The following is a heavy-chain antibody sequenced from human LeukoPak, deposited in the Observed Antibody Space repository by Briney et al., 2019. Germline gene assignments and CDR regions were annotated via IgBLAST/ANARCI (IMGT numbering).Heavy chain of an antibody. J-gene: IGHJ4*02. CDR2: ISGSGGST. D-gene: IGHD6-13*01. Sequence: PGGSLRLSCAASVFTFSSYAMSWVRQAPGKGLEWVSAISGSGGSTYYADSVKGRFTISRDNSKNTLYLQMNSLRAEDTAVYYCAFTRRAAGMYYFDYWGQGTLVTVSS. V-gene: IGHV3-23*01. CDR3: AFTRRAAGMYYFDY. CDR1: VFTFSSYA.